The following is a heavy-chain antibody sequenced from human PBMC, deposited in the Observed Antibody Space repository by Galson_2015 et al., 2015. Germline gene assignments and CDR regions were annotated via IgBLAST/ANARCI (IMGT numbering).Heavy chain of an antibody. CDR3: VRDIGHSSSYSYNYYGMDV. D-gene: IGHD6-13*01. V-gene: IGHV1-18*04. CDR2: ISAHSGNR. J-gene: IGHJ6*02. Sequence: SVKVSCKASGFTFSTYGFTWVRPAPGQGLEWMGWISAHSGNRNYAQKFQGRLTMTTDTSTSTDYMELGSLRSDDTAVFYCVRDIGHSSSYSYNYYGMDVWGQGTTVTVSS. CDR1: GFTFSTYG.